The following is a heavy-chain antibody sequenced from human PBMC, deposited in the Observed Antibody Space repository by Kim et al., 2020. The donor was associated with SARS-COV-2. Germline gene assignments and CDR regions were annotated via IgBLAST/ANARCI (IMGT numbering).Heavy chain of an antibody. Sequence: GGSLRLSCAASGFTFSSYEMNWVRQAPGKGLEWVSYISSSGSTIYYADSVKGRFTISRDNAKNSLYLQMNSLRAEDTAVYYCAREAVIPGYYYYGMDVWGQGTTVTVSS. CDR2: ISSSGSTI. J-gene: IGHJ6*02. CDR1: GFTFSSYE. D-gene: IGHD2-21*01. CDR3: AREAVIPGYYYYGMDV. V-gene: IGHV3-48*03.